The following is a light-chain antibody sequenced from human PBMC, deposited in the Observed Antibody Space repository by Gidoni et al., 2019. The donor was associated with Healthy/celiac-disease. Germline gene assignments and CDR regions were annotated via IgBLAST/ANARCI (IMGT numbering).Light chain of an antibody. CDR3: QQYYSTPFT. CDR2: WAS. Sequence: DIVMTQSPDSLAVSLGERATINCKSSQSVLYISNNKNYLAWYQRKPGQPPKLLIYWASTRESGVPDRFSGSGSGTDFTLTISSLQAEDVAVYYCQQYYSTPFTFXPXTKVDIK. CDR1: QSVLYISNNKNY. J-gene: IGKJ3*01. V-gene: IGKV4-1*01.